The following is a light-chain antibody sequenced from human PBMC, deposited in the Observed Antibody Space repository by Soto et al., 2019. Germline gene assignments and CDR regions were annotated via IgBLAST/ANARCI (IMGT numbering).Light chain of an antibody. CDR1: QSISSW. V-gene: IGKV1-5*03. Sequence: DIQMTQSPSTLSASVGDRVIITCRASQSISSWLAWYQQKPGKAPKLLIYKASSLESGVPSRFSGSGSGTEFTLTISSLQPDDFATYYCQQYNGTFGQGTKVEIK. CDR3: QQYNGT. CDR2: KAS. J-gene: IGKJ1*01.